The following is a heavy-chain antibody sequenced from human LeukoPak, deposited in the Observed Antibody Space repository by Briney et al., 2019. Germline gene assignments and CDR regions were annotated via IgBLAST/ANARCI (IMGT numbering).Heavy chain of an antibody. D-gene: IGHD6-19*01. J-gene: IGHJ4*02. CDR1: GFTLSNYA. Sequence: GGSLRLSCAASGFTLSNYAMSWVRQAPGKGLEWVSAISGSGGNTYYADSVKGRFTISRDNSKNTLYLQMNSLRAEDTAVYYCAKSSSGWYFDYRGQGTLVTVSS. CDR3: AKSSSGWYFDY. V-gene: IGHV3-23*01. CDR2: ISGSGGNT.